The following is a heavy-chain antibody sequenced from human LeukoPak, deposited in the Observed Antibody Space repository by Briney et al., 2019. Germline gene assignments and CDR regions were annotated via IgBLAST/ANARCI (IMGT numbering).Heavy chain of an antibody. CDR3: TTLGVDLDPDY. Sequence: TSGGSLRLSCAASGFTFSNYAMSWVRQAPGKGLEWVGRVESKTDGGTTAYAAPVKGRFSISRDDSKNTLYLQMNSLKTEDTAVYYCTTLGVDLDPDYWGQGTLVTVSS. V-gene: IGHV3-15*04. J-gene: IGHJ4*02. D-gene: IGHD3-16*01. CDR1: GFTFSNYA. CDR2: VESKTDGGTT.